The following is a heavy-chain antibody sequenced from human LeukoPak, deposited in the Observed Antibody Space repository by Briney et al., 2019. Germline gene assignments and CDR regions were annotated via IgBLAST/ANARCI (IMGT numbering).Heavy chain of an antibody. J-gene: IGHJ4*02. CDR3: ARVRREKIAFDY. V-gene: IGHV3-21*01. CDR2: ISSSSSYI. CDR1: GFTLSNYA. Sequence: PGGSLRLSCAASGFTLSNYALHWVRQAPGKGLEWVSSISSSSSYIYYADSVKGRFTISRGNAKNSLYLQMNSLRAEDTAVYYCARVRREKIAFDYWGQGTLVTVSS.